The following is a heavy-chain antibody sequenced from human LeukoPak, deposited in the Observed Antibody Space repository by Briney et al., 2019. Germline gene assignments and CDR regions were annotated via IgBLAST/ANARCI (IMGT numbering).Heavy chain of an antibody. CDR3: AREMGATNWTFDY. CDR1: GFTFSSYW. J-gene: IGHJ4*02. CDR2: IKQDGSEK. D-gene: IGHD1-26*01. V-gene: IGHV3-7*01. Sequence: GGSLRLSCAASGFTFSSYWMSWVRQAPRKGLEWVANIKQDGSEKYYVDSMKGRFTISRDNAKNSLYLQMNSLRAEDTAVYYCAREMGATNWTFDYWGQGTLVTVSS.